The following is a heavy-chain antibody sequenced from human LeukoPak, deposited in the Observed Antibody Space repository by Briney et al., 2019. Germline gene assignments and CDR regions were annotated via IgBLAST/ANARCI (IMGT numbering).Heavy chain of an antibody. D-gene: IGHD3-3*01. CDR2: MYHSGIT. CDR1: GYSINSAFY. J-gene: IGHJ6*03. V-gene: IGHV4-38-2*02. Sequence: PSETLSLTCTVSGYSINSAFYWGWIRQPPGKGLEWIGTMYHSGITYYNLSPKSRVTISVDTSKNQFSLKLSSVTAADTAVYYCASSTYYDFWSGYYSLYYYYMDVWGKGTTVTVSS. CDR3: ASSTYYDFWSGYYSLYYYYMDV.